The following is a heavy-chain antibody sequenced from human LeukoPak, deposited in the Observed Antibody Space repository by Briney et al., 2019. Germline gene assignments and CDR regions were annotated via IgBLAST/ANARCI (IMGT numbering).Heavy chain of an antibody. J-gene: IGHJ4*02. CDR2: INPNSGGT. CDR3: ARDSSGADY. D-gene: IGHD6-19*01. V-gene: IGHV1-2*02. Sequence: ASVKVSCKASGYTFTGYYMHWVRQAPRQGLEWMGWINPNSGGTNYAQKFQGRVTMTRDTSISTAYMELSSLRSDDTAVYYCARDSSGADYWGQGTVVTVSS. CDR1: GYTFTGYY.